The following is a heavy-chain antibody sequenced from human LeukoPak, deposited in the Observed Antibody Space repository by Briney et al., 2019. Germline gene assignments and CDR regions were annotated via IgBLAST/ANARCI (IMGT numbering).Heavy chain of an antibody. CDR1: GFTFSSYW. D-gene: IGHD3-10*01. Sequence: GGSLRLSCAASGFTFSSYWMHWVRQAPGKGLVWVSRVSTDGNIISYADSVKGRFTISRDNAKNSLDLQMNSLRVEDTGIYYCVKVAKYYYGSETYYFFEHWGQGTPVTASS. CDR3: VKVAKYYYGSETYYFFEH. J-gene: IGHJ4*02. V-gene: IGHV3-74*01. CDR2: VSTDGNII.